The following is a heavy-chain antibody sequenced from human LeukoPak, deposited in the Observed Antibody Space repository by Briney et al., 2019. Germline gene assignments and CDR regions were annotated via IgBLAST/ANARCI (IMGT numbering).Heavy chain of an antibody. CDR1: GYTFTGYY. Sequence: ASVKVSCKASGYTFTGYYMHWVRQAPRQGLEWMGWINPNSGGTNYAQKFQGRVTMSRDTSISTAYMELSRLRSDDTAVYYCARGYLTWIQLWPLDYWGQGTLVTVSS. J-gene: IGHJ4*02. CDR3: ARGYLTWIQLWPLDY. D-gene: IGHD5-18*01. V-gene: IGHV1-2*02. CDR2: INPNSGGT.